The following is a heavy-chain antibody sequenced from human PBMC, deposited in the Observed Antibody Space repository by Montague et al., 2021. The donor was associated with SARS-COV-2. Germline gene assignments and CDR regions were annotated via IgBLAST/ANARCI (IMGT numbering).Heavy chain of an antibody. D-gene: IGHD3-3*01. J-gene: IGHJ4*02. CDR3: ARLGPELRGVNYFDP. CDR2: IYYVGST. Sequence: SETLSLTCTVSGGSISSYYWSWIRQPPGKGLEWIGYIYYVGSTNCNPSLKSRVTTSVDTSKNQFSLKLSSVTAADTAVYYCARLGPELRGVNYFDPWGQGTLVTVSS. V-gene: IGHV4-59*08. CDR1: GGSISSYY.